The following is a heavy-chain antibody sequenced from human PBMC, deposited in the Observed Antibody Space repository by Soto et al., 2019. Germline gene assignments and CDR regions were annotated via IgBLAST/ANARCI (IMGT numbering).Heavy chain of an antibody. Sequence: SETLSLTCAVYGGSFSGYYWSWIRQPPGKGLEWIGEINHSGSTNYNPSLKSRVTISVDTSKNQFSLKLSSVTAADTAVHYCARRKWLYDWGPGTLVTVSS. CDR3: ARRKWLYD. CDR1: GGSFSGYY. V-gene: IGHV4-34*01. D-gene: IGHD6-19*01. CDR2: INHSGST. J-gene: IGHJ4*02.